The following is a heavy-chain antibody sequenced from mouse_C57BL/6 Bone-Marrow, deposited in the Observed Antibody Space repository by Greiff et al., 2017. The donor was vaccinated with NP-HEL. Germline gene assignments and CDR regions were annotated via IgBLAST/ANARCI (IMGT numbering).Heavy chain of an antibody. Sequence: EVMLVESGGGLVQPGGSLKLSCAASGFTFSDYGMAWVRQAPRKGPEWVAFISNLAYSIYYADTVTGRFTISRENAKNTLYLEMSSLRSEDTAMYYCARAGPYWYFDVWGTGTTVTVSS. V-gene: IGHV5-15*01. J-gene: IGHJ1*03. CDR3: ARAGPYWYFDV. CDR2: ISNLAYSI. CDR1: GFTFSDYG.